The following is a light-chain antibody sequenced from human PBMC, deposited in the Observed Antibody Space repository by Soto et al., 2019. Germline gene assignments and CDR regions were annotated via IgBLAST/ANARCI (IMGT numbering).Light chain of an antibody. CDR2: DVN. Sequence: QAVVTQPASVSGSPGQSITISCTGSSSDVGSYNYVSWYQHHPGEAPKLIIYDVNNRPSGVSNRFSGSKSGNTASLTISGLQAEDEADYYCCSYTSSNTLVYVFGTGTKLTVL. J-gene: IGLJ1*01. CDR3: CSYTSSNTLVYV. CDR1: SSDVGSYNY. V-gene: IGLV2-14*03.